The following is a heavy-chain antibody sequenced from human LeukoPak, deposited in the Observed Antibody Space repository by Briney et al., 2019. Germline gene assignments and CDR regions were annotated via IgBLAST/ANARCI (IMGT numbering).Heavy chain of an antibody. J-gene: IGHJ6*02. Sequence: PSETPSLTCTVSGGSISSYYWSWIRQPPGKGLEWIGYIYYSGSTNYNPSLKSRVTISVDTSKNQFSLKLSSVTAADAAVYYCARGPYSGSYYYYYGMDVWGQGTTVTVSS. V-gene: IGHV4-59*01. CDR3: ARGPYSGSYYYYYGMDV. D-gene: IGHD1-26*01. CDR1: GGSISSYY. CDR2: IYYSGST.